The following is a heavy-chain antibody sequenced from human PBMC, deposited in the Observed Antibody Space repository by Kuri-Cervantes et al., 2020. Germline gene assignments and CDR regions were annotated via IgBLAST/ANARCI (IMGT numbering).Heavy chain of an antibody. Sequence: GESLKISCAASGFTFSNYGMYWVRQAPGKGLEWVAVIWYDGSNIFYGDSVKGRFTISRDNPKNTLYLQMNSLRGEDTAVYYCAKVRRSGYSGYDLVAIDYWGQGTLVTVSS. V-gene: IGHV3-33*06. J-gene: IGHJ4*02. CDR2: IWYDGSNI. CDR1: GFTFSNYG. CDR3: AKVRRSGYSGYDLVAIDY. D-gene: IGHD5-12*01.